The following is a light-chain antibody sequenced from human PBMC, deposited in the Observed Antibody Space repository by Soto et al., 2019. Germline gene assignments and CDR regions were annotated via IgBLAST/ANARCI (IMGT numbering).Light chain of an antibody. Sequence: DIQMTQSPSSLSASVGDRVTITCRASQDISDYLAWYQQKPGQLPKLLISAASTLQSGVPSRFRGSASGTDFTLTITGLQPDDFATYYCQNYDGPPWTFGQGTKVEI. V-gene: IGKV1-27*01. CDR1: QDISDY. J-gene: IGKJ1*01. CDR3: QNYDGPPWT. CDR2: AAS.